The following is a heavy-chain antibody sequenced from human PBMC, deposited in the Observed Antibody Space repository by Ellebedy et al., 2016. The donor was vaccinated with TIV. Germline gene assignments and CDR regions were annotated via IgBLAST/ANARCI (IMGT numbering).Heavy chain of an antibody. CDR3: ARGLLWFGELGNWFDP. V-gene: IGHV5-51*01. CDR1: GYSFTSYW. Sequence: GESLKISXKGSGYSFTSYWIGWVRQVPGKGLEWMGIIYPGDSDTRYSPSFQGQVTISADKSISTAYLQWSSLKASDTAMYYCARGLLWFGELGNWFDPWGQGTLVTVSS. CDR2: IYPGDSDT. J-gene: IGHJ5*02. D-gene: IGHD3-10*01.